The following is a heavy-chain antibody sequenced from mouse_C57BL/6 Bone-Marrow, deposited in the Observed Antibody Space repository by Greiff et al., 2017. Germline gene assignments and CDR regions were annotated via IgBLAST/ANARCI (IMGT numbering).Heavy chain of an antibody. V-gene: IGHV6-3*01. D-gene: IGHD1-1*01. J-gene: IGHJ2*01. CDR1: GFTFSNYW. Sequence: DVKLVESGGGLVQPGGSMKLSCVASGFTFSNYWMNWVRQSPEKGLEWVAQIRLKSDNYATHYAESVKRRFTISRDDSKSCVYLQMNNVSAENTGIYSFPAHYYGSREFDYWGQGTTLTVSS. CDR2: IRLKSDNYAT. CDR3: PAHYYGSREFDY.